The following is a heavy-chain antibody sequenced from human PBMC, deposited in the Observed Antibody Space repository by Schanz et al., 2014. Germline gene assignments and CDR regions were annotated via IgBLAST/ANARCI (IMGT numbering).Heavy chain of an antibody. CDR2: MNPNSGNT. CDR3: ARGPYCSSTSCYNRNWYFDL. D-gene: IGHD2-2*02. V-gene: IGHV1-8*01. CDR1: GYTFTSYD. J-gene: IGHJ2*01. Sequence: QVQLVQSGAAVKKPGASVKVSCKASGYTFTSYDINWVRQATGQGLEWMGWMNPNSGNTGYAQKFQGRVTVNSNHSISTAYMELSSLRSEDTAVYYCARGPYCSSTSCYNRNWYFDLWGRGTLVTVSS.